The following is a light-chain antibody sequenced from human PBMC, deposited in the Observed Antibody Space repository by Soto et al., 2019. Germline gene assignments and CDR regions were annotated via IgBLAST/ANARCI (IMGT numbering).Light chain of an antibody. V-gene: IGLV1-44*01. CDR3: AAWDDSLSGVV. CDR2: SHN. Sequence: QSVLTQPPSASGTPGQRVTISCSGSSSNIGSNTVNWYQQFPGTAPKLLIYSHNQRPSGVPDRFSGSKSGTTASLAISGLQSEDESDYYCAAWDDSLSGVVFGGGTKVTVL. J-gene: IGLJ2*01. CDR1: SSNIGSNT.